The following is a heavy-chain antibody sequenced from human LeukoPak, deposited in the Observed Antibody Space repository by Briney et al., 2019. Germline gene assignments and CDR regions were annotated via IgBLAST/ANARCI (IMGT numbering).Heavy chain of an antibody. CDR1: GFTFSSYW. V-gene: IGHV3-7*01. D-gene: IGHD6-6*01. CDR2: IKQDGSEK. CDR3: ARRWYSSSSH. J-gene: IGHJ4*02. Sequence: PGGSLRLSCAASGFTFSSYWMRWVRQGPGKGLEWAANIKQDGSEKYYVDSVKGRFTISKDNAKNSLYLQMNNLRAEDTAVYYCARRWYSSSSHWGQGTLVTVSS.